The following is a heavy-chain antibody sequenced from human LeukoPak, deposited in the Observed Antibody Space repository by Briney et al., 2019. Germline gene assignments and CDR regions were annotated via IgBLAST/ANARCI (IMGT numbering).Heavy chain of an antibody. V-gene: IGHV3-21*01. J-gene: IGHJ4*02. CDR1: GFTFSNYY. Sequence: GGSLRLSCAASGFTFSNYYMNWVRQAPGKGLEWVSCISSSSTYIYYADSVKGRFTISRDNAKNSLYLQMNSLRAEDTAVYYCARDTGLLVTYYFDYWGQGTLVTVSS. CDR3: ARDTGLLVTYYFDY. D-gene: IGHD3-22*01. CDR2: ISSSSTYI.